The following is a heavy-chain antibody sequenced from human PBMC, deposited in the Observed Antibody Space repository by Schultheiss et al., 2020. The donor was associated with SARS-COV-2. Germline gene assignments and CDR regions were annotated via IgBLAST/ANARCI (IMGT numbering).Heavy chain of an antibody. CDR2: TGSGGST. Sequence: GESLKISCAASGFTVSSNYMSWVRQAPGKGLEWVSGVTGSGGSTYYADSVKGRFTISRDNPGNTVYLQMNSLRAEDTAVYYCARQYSGSLDPWGQGTLVTVSS. V-gene: IGHV3-53*01. J-gene: IGHJ5*02. D-gene: IGHD1-26*01. CDR3: ARQYSGSLDP. CDR1: GFTVSSNY.